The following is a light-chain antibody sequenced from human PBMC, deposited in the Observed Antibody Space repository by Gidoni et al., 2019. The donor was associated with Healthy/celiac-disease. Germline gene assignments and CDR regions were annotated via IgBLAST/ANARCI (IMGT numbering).Light chain of an antibody. V-gene: IGKV1-17*01. CDR3: LQHNSYPYT. CDR2: AAT. J-gene: IGKJ2*01. CDR1: QGIRND. Sequence: DIQMTQSPSSLSASVGDRVTITCRASQGIRNDLVWCQQQPGKAPKRLIYAATSLQSRVPSRFSGSGSGTEFTLTISSLQPEDFANYYCLQHNSYPYTFGQGTKLEIK.